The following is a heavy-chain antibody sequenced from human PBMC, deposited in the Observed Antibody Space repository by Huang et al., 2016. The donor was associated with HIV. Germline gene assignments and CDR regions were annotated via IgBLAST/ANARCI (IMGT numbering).Heavy chain of an antibody. Sequence: EVVLVESGGDLVKPGGSLRLSCEGPRIILHKACMTWGRQAPGKVLGWFGRIKSQADGATTDFAEPVNDRFTISRDESKNTVYLHMNSLRSEDTGMYYCATRTGYANGNDPGYWGQGTLVIVSS. V-gene: IGHV3-15*01. CDR2: IKSQADGATT. CDR3: ATRTGYANGNDPGY. J-gene: IGHJ4*02. CDR1: RIILHKAC. D-gene: IGHD2-2*01.